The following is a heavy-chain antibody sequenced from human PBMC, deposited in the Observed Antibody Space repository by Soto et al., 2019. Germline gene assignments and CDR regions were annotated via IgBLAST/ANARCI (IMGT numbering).Heavy chain of an antibody. CDR2: IYYSGST. V-gene: IGHV4-59*08. D-gene: IGHD6-13*01. Sequence: QVQLQESGPGLVKPSETLSLTCTVSGGSISSYYWSWIRQPPGKGLEWIGYIYYSGSTNYNPSLKGRVTISVDTSKNQFSLKLSSVTAADTAVYYCASGYSSSWYGGWFDPWGQGTLVTVSS. CDR1: GGSISSYY. J-gene: IGHJ5*02. CDR3: ASGYSSSWYGGWFDP.